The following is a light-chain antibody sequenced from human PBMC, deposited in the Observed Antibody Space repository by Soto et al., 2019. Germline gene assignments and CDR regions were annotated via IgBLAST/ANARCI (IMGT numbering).Light chain of an antibody. CDR1: QSVFYSSNNKNY. Sequence: DSVLTQSPDSLAVSLGERATINCKSSQSVFYSSNNKNYLAWYQQKPGTAPKLVIYRASSLESGVPSRFSGSGFGTEFNLTISSLQPDDFATYYCQQYDSYWTFGQGTMVDIK. CDR3: QQYDSYWT. CDR2: RAS. V-gene: IGKV4-1*01. J-gene: IGKJ1*01.